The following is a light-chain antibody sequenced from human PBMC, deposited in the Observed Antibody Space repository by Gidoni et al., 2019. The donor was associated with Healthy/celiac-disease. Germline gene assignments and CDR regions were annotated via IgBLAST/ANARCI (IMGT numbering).Light chain of an antibody. Sequence: EIVLTPSPGTLSLSPGDRATLSCSASPSVSSSYLAWYQHKPGQAARLLSYGASSRATGVPDRFSGSGSGTDFTLTISRLVPEEFAVYYCQQYDSSPGTFGQGTKVEIK. CDR3: QQYDSSPGT. CDR1: PSVSSSY. J-gene: IGKJ1*01. CDR2: GAS. V-gene: IGKV3-20*01.